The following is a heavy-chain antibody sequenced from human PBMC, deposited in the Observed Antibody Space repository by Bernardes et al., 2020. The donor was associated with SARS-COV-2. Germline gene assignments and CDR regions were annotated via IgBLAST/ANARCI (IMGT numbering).Heavy chain of an antibody. CDR3: ARRSPVTGMRWLQFANQTEI. CDR1: GGSISSYY. V-gene: IGHV4-59*08. Sequence: SETLCLTCTVSGGSISSYYWSWIRQPPGKGLEWIGYIYYSGSTNYNPSLKSRVTISVDTSKNQFSLKLSSVTAADTAVYYCARRSPVTGMRWLQFANQTEIWGQGTLVTVSS. CDR2: IYYSGST. D-gene: IGHD5-12*01. J-gene: IGHJ4*02.